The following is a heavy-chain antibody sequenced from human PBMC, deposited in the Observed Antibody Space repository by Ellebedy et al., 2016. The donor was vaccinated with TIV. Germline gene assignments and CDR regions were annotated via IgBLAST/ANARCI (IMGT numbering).Heavy chain of an antibody. CDR2: ISSSGGAT. CDR1: GFTFSISP. V-gene: IGHV3-23*01. J-gene: IGHJ4*02. D-gene: IGHD3-22*01. Sequence: GGSLRLSCVASGFTFSISPMSWVRQAPGKGLEWVSSISSSGGATYYADSVKGRFTISRDNSKNALSLQMNSLRAEDTAVYYCAKAKLTYDLDYWGQGTLVTVSS. CDR3: AKAKLTYDLDY.